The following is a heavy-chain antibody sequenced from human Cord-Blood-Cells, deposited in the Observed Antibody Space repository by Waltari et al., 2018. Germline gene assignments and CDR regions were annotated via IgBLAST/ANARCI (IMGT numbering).Heavy chain of an antibody. J-gene: IGHJ3*02. V-gene: IGHV1-3*01. D-gene: IGHD2-21*02. CDR3: ARDQGGDYDTFDI. CDR2: INAGNGNT. CDR1: GYTFTSYA. Sequence: QVQLVQSGAEVKKPGASVKVSCKASGYTFTSYAMHWVRQAPGQRLEWMGWINAGNGNTKYSQKVQGRVTITRDTSASTAYMGLSSLRSEDTAVYYCARDQGGDYDTFDIWGQGTMVTVSS.